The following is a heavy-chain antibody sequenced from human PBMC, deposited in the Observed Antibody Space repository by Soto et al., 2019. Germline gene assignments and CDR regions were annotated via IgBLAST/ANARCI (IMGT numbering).Heavy chain of an antibody. J-gene: IGHJ6*02. Sequence: QVQLVQSGAEVKNPGSSVKESCKTSGVSFNNTGIAWVRQSPGNGLEWMGGVSPPFRTSNYARKFQGRISITADASTGTVNMELSSLTSEDTAQYYCARVLYYGSGSYSPYGMDVWGQGTTVTVSS. CDR3: ARVLYYGSGSYSPYGMDV. D-gene: IGHD3-10*01. V-gene: IGHV1-69*01. CDR2: VSPPFRTS. CDR1: GVSFNNTG.